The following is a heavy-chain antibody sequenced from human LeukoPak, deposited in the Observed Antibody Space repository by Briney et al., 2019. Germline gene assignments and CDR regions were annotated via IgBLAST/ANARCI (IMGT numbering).Heavy chain of an antibody. CDR3: ARAFDY. Sequence: PGGSLRLCCAASGFTFSGYEMNWVRQAAGKGLEWVSYISNSGSTIYYADTVKGRFTISRDNAKNSLYLQMNSLRADDTAVYYCARAFDYWGQGTLVTVS. J-gene: IGHJ4*02. V-gene: IGHV3-48*03. CDR1: GFTFSGYE. CDR2: ISNSGSTI.